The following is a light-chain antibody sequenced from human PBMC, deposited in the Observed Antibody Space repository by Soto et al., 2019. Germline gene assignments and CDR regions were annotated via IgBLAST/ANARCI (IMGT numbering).Light chain of an antibody. V-gene: IGLV1-51*01. CDR1: SSNLGNNF. Sequence: QSVLTQPPSVSAAPGQKVTISCSGSSSNLGNNFVSWFQHLPGTAPRLLIYDNNKRPSEIPDRFSASKSGTSATLGITGLQTGDEADYYCATWDSNLSAGVFGGGTKVTVL. CDR2: DNN. J-gene: IGLJ2*01. CDR3: ATWDSNLSAGV.